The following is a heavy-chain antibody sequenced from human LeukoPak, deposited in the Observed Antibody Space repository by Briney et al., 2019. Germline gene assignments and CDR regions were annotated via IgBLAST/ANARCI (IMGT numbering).Heavy chain of an antibody. CDR3: ARDPVLDY. J-gene: IGHJ4*02. CDR2: ISYDGSNK. CDR1: GFTFSSYA. Sequence: SGGSLRLSCAASGFTFSSYAMHWVRQAPGKGLEWVAVISYDGSNKYYADSVKGRFTISRDNSKNTLYLQMNSLRAEDTAVYYCARDPVLDYWGQGTLVTVSS. V-gene: IGHV3-30-3*01.